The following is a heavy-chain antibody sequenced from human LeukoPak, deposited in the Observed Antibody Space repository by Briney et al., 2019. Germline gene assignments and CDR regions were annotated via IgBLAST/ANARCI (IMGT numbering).Heavy chain of an antibody. CDR2: IFYSGST. V-gene: IGHV4-34*12. D-gene: IGHD3-10*01. J-gene: IGHJ3*02. CDR1: GGSFSGYY. Sequence: SETLSLTCAFYGGSFSGYYWGWIRRPPGKGLEWIGNIFYSGSTYYSPSLRSRVTISLDTSRNQFSLKLNSVTAADTAVYYCAKSNGYGLVDIWGQGTMLTVSS. CDR3: AKSNGYGLVDI.